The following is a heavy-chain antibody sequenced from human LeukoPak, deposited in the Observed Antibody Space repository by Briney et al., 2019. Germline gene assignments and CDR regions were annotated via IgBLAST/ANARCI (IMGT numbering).Heavy chain of an antibody. Sequence: SETLSLTCAVYGGSFSGYYWSWIRQPPGKGLEWIGEINHSGSTNYNPSLKSRVTISVDTSKDQFSLKLSSVTAADTAVYYCAREGTAMSSYFFYWGQGTLVTVSS. J-gene: IGHJ4*02. CDR1: GGSFSGYY. CDR2: INHSGST. CDR3: AREGTAMSSYFFY. V-gene: IGHV4-34*01. D-gene: IGHD3-3*01.